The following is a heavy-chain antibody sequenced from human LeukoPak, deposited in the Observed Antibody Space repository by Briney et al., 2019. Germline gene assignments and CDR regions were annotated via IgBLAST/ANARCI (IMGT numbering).Heavy chain of an antibody. CDR3: ARTGYYDILTGYSAFDI. CDR2: INWNGGNT. CDR1: GFTFDDYG. J-gene: IGHJ3*02. D-gene: IGHD3-9*01. V-gene: IGHV3-20*04. Sequence: GGSLRLSCAASGFTFDDYGMSWVRQAPGKGLEWVSGINWNGGNTGYADSVKGRFTISRDDAKNSLYLQMNSLRAEDTAVYYCARTGYYDILTGYSAFDIWGQGTMVTVSS.